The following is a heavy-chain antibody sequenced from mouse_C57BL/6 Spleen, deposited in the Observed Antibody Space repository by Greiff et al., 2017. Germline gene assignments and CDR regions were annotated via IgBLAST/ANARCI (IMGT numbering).Heavy chain of an antibody. Sequence: EVQVVESGGGLVQPGGSMKLSCVASGFTFSNYWMNWVRQSPEKGLEWVAQIRLKSDNYATHYAESVKGRFTISRDDSKSSVYLQMNNLRAEDTGIYYCTVGYYGSSSWFAYWGQGTLVTVSA. V-gene: IGHV6-3*01. CDR2: IRLKSDNYAT. CDR3: TVGYYGSSSWFAY. J-gene: IGHJ3*01. D-gene: IGHD1-1*01. CDR1: GFTFSNYW.